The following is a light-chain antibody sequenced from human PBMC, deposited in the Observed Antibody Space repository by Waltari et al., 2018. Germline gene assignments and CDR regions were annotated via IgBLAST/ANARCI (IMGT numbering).Light chain of an antibody. Sequence: QSALTQPRSVSGSPGQSVTISCSGSHSNIGSDTVNCYQQLPGAAPNLLIYSDYQRPPGVPGRFSASKSGTSAALAITGLQSEDEADYWCTAWDDSLDAYVFGTGTKVTVL. V-gene: IGLV1-44*01. CDR1: HSNIGSDT. CDR2: SDY. CDR3: TAWDDSLDAYV. J-gene: IGLJ1*01.